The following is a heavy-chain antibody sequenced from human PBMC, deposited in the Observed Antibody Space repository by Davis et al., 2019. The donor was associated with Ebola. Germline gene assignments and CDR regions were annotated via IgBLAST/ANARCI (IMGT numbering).Heavy chain of an antibody. J-gene: IGHJ6*04. CDR1: GFTFRSYW. V-gene: IGHV3-7*01. CDR3: ARGWLRTGMDV. CDR2: IKQDGGET. Sequence: PGGSLRLSCAASGFTFRSYWMSWVRQAPGKGLEWVANIKQDGGETNYVDSVKGRFTISRDNAKNSLYLQMNSLRAEDTAVYYCARGWLRTGMDVWGKGTTVTVSS. D-gene: IGHD5-12*01.